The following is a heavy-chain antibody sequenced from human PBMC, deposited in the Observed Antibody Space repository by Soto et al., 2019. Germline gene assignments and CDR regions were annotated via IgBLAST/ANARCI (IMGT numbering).Heavy chain of an antibody. Sequence: QLLESGGGFVQPGGSLRLSCVASGFTFSNFAMAWVRQAPGEGLEWVSAISGSGDDTFYADSMKGRFTISRDNSKDTLYLQINSRRAEDTAVYYCATPIPKTGTTFGFWGQGTLVTVAS. CDR3: ATPIPKTGTTFGF. V-gene: IGHV3-23*01. J-gene: IGHJ4*02. CDR1: GFTFSNFA. CDR2: ISGSGDDT. D-gene: IGHD1-1*01.